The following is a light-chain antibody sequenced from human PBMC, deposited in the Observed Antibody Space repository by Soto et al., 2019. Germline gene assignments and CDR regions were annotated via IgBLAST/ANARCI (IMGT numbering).Light chain of an antibody. V-gene: IGLV2-8*01. CDR2: EVT. CDR1: SSDVGGYNY. J-gene: IGLJ2*01. Sequence: QSALTQPPSASGSLGQSVTISCTGTSSDVGGYNYVSWDQQHPGKAPKVMIYEVTKRPPGVPDRFSGSKSGNTASLTVSGLQAEDEDDYYCSSFAGGGNPVLLGGGTKLTVL. CDR3: SSFAGGGNPVL.